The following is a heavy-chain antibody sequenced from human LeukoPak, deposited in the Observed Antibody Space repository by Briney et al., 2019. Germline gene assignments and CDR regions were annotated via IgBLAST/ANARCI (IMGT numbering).Heavy chain of an antibody. CDR2: IIPIFCTA. D-gene: IGHD2-15*01. CDR1: GGTFSSYA. CDR3: ARGPIVVVVAATRYYYMDV. Sequence: SEKVSCKASGGTFSSYAISWVRLAPGQGLEWMGGIIPIFCTANYAQQFQGRVTITAEESTSTAYMELSSLRSEDTAVYYCARGPIVVVVAATRYYYMDVWGKGTTVTVSS. J-gene: IGHJ6*03. V-gene: IGHV1-69*01.